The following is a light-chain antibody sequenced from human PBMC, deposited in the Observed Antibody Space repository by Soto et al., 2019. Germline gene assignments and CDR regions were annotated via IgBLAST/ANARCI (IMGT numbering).Light chain of an antibody. CDR3: AAWDDTLHGPV. CDR2: YDD. J-gene: IGLJ2*01. V-gene: IGLV1-36*01. Sequence: QLVLTQPPSVSEAPRQRVTISCSGSSSNIGNNAVNWYQQFPGKAPKLLIYYDDLVPSGVSDRFSGSKSGTSASLAIRGLQSEDEADYYCAAWDDTLHGPVFGGGTKLTVL. CDR1: SSNIGNNA.